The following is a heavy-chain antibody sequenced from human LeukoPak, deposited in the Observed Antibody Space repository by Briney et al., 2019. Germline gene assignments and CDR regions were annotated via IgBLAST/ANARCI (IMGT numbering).Heavy chain of an antibody. D-gene: IGHD3-16*01. CDR1: GFTFSSYA. CDR2: ISYDGSNK. J-gene: IGHJ6*03. V-gene: IGHV3-30*04. CDR3: ARDWGSDIYYYYYMDV. Sequence: PGGSLRLSCAASGFTFSSYAMHWVRQAPGKGLEWVAVISYDGSNKYYADSVKGRFTISRDNSKNTLYLQMNSLRAEDTAVYYCARDWGSDIYYYYYMDVWGKGTTVTVSS.